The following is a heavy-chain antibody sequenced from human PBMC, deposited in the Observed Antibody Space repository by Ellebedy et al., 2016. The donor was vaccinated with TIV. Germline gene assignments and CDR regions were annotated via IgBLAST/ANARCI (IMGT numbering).Heavy chain of an antibody. Sequence: SETLSLXXAVSGGSISSGGYSWSWIRQPPGKGLEWIGYIYHRGSTYYNPSLKSRVTISVDTSKNQFSLKLSSVTAADTAVYYCARDRSSGYDSHFDYWGQGTLVTVSS. CDR2: IYHRGST. V-gene: IGHV4-30-2*01. CDR1: GGSISSGGYS. D-gene: IGHD5-12*01. CDR3: ARDRSSGYDSHFDY. J-gene: IGHJ4*02.